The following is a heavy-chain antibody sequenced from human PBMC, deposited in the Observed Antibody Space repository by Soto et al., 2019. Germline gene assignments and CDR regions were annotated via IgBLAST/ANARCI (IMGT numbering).Heavy chain of an antibody. J-gene: IGHJ4*02. D-gene: IGHD3-10*01. V-gene: IGHV4-4*02. CDR1: GGSISSTNW. CDR2: IYHNGTT. Sequence: PSETLSLTCAVSGGSISSTNWWSWVRQPPGKGLEWIGEIYHNGTTNYNPSLQSRFTISVDRSNSQFSLKLYSVTAADTAMYFCARDRSDPMGTSRAFYAGTYFYSWGQGTLVTVPS. CDR3: ARDRSDPMGTSRAFYAGTYFYS.